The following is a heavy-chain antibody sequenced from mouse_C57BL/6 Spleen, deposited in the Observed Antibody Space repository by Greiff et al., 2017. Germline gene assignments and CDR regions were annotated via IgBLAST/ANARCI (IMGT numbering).Heavy chain of an antibody. Sequence: QVQLQQSGAELVKPGASVKLSCKASGYTFTEYTIHWVKQRSGQGLEWIGWFYPGSGSIKYNEKVKDKATLTAAKTSSTVYMELSRLTSEDSAVYFCARHEGDYYLFAYWGQGTLVTVSA. V-gene: IGHV1-62-2*01. CDR2: FYPGSGSI. D-gene: IGHD1-1*01. J-gene: IGHJ3*01. CDR1: GYTFTEYT. CDR3: ARHEGDYYLFAY.